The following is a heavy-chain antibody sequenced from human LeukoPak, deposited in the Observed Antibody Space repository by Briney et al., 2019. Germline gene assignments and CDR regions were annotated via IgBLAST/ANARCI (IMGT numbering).Heavy chain of an antibody. V-gene: IGHV1-24*01. CDR3: ATRPYYYGSGSYYDY. CDR2: FDPEDGET. J-gene: IGHJ4*02. CDR1: GYTLTELS. Sequence: GASVKVSCKVSGYTLTELSMHWVRQAPGKGLEWMGGFDPEDGETIYAQKFQGRVTMTEDTSTDTAYMELSSLRSEDTAVYYCATRPYYYGSGSYYDYWGQGTLVTVSS. D-gene: IGHD3-10*01.